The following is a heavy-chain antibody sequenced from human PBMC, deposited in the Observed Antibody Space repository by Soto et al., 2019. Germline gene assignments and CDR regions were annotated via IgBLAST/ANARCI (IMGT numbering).Heavy chain of an antibody. CDR3: ARDVSSGYYQTEELAWSEP. Sequence: VGQLPKQGLEWMGWISAYNGNTNYAQKLQGRVTMTTDTSTSTAYMELRSLRSDDTAVYYCARDVSSGYYQTEELAWSEPWRQRTLVIVSS. D-gene: IGHD3-22*01. CDR2: ISAYNGNT. J-gene: IGHJ5*02. V-gene: IGHV1-18*01.